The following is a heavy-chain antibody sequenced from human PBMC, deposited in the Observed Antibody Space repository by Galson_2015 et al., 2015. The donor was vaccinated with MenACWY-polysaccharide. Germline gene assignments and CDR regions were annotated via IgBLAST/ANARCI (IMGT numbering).Heavy chain of an antibody. J-gene: IGHJ3*02. V-gene: IGHV3-74*01. Sequence: SLRLSCAASEFTFSSYWMHWVRQAPGKGLAWVSRINSDGRSTTHADSVKGRFTISRDNAKNTLFLQMNSLRAEDTAIYYCARSKFSSGYFVRAFDIWGQGTMVTVSS. CDR1: EFTFSSYW. CDR2: INSDGRST. CDR3: ARSKFSSGYFVRAFDI. D-gene: IGHD3-22*01.